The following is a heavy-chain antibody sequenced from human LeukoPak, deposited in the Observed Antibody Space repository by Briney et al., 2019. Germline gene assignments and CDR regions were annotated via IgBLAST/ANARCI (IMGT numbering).Heavy chain of an antibody. J-gene: IGHJ4*02. Sequence: GGSLRLSCAASGFTFSSYAMSWVRQAPGKGLEWVSAISGSGGSTYYADSVKGRFTISRDNSKKSLYLQMNSLRAEDTAVYYCARLKYDRSGYYSILDNWGQGTLVTVSS. D-gene: IGHD3-22*01. CDR3: ARLKYDRSGYYSILDN. CDR2: ISGSGGST. CDR1: GFTFSSYA. V-gene: IGHV3-23*01.